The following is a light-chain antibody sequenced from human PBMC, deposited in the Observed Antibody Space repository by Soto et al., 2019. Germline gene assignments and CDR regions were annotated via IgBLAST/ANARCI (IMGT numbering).Light chain of an antibody. J-gene: IGKJ1*01. Sequence: DIHMTQPPSTLSASVGDRVTITCRASQTISSRLAWYQQKPGKAPKLLLYKASSLESGVPSRFSGSGSGTEFTLTISSLQPDDFATYYCQQYNSYPWTFRQGTKVEIK. V-gene: IGKV1-5*03. CDR2: KAS. CDR3: QQYNSYPWT. CDR1: QTISSR.